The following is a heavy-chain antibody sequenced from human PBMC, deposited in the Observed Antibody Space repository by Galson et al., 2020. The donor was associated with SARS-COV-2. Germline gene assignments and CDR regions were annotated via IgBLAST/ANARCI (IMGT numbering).Heavy chain of an antibody. CDR3: ARTAAGGSWYEDY. D-gene: IGHD6-13*01. CDR1: GGSISSSSYY. J-gene: IGHJ4*02. V-gene: IGHV4-39*01. Sequence: SETLSLTCTVSGGSISSSSYYWGWIRQPPGKGLEWIGSIYYSGSTYYNPSLKSRVTISVDTSKNQFSLKLSSVTAADTAVYYCARTAAGGSWYEDYWGQGTLVTVSS. CDR2: IYYSGST.